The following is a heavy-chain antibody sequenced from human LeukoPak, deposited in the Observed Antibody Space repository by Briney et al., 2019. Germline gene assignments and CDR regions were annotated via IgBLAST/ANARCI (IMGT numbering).Heavy chain of an antibody. V-gene: IGHV4-30-4*01. Sequence: SETLSLTCTVSGVSISSGDYYWNWLRQPPGKGLEWIVYISYSGNTYYNPSLKSRVTISPDTSKNQFSLKLSSVSATDTAVYFCARVPIIRGVLDYWGQGTLVTVSS. CDR1: GVSISSGDYY. CDR2: ISYSGNT. CDR3: ARVPIIRGVLDY. J-gene: IGHJ4*02. D-gene: IGHD3-10*01.